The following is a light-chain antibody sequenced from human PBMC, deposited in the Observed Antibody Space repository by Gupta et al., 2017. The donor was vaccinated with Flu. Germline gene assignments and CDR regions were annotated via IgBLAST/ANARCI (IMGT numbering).Light chain of an antibody. Sequence: EVVLTQSPATLSLSPGERAVLSCRASQSVRHSIAWYQQKPGQTPRLLMYDESRRADGIPARFSGSGSGTDFTLTISTVEPEDFAVYYCQQSSPLPMCSLGPGTKMEI. CDR1: QSVRHS. CDR2: DES. CDR3: QQSSPLPMCS. V-gene: IGKV3-11*01. J-gene: IGKJ2*04.